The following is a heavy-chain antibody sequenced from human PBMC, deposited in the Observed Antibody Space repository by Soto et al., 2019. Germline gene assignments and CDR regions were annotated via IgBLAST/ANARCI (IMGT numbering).Heavy chain of an antibody. V-gene: IGHV4-39*01. CDR1: GGSISSSSYY. CDR2: IYYSGST. J-gene: IGHJ5*02. D-gene: IGHD3-10*01. Sequence: QLQLQESGPGLVKPSETLSLTCTVSGGSISSSSYYWGWIRQPPGKGLEWIGSIYYSGSTYYNPSLKSRVTISVDTSKNQFSLKLSSVTAADTAVYYCARRASIWFGDENWFDPWGQGTLVTVSS. CDR3: ARRASIWFGDENWFDP.